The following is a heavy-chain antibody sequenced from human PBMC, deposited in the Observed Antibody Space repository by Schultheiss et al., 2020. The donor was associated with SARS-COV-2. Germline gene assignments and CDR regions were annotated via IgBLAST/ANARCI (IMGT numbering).Heavy chain of an antibody. CDR2: INPNSGGT. D-gene: IGHD3-16*02. CDR1: GYTFTSYG. Sequence: GGSLRLSCKASGYTFTSYGISWVRQAPGQGLEWMGWINPNSGGTNYAQKFQGRVTMTRDTSISTAYMELSRLRSDDTAVYYCATASWGSYRHDAFDIWGQGTMVTVSS. J-gene: IGHJ3*02. CDR3: ATASWGSYRHDAFDI. V-gene: IGHV1-2*02.